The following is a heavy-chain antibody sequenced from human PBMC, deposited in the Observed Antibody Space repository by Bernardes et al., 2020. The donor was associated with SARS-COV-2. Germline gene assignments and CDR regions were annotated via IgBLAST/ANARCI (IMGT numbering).Heavy chain of an antibody. CDR1: GFSFSNSA. V-gene: IGHV3-23*01. D-gene: IGHD3-3*02. CDR2: ISIGGNT. CDR3: AKEIRPNDY. J-gene: IGHJ4*02. Sequence: GGSLSISCAGSGFSFSNSAISWVRPAPGKGAEGGSSISIGGNTYFADSVKGRFTISRDNSKNTLYLQMNSLRAEDTALYYCAKEIRPNDYWGQGTLVTVS.